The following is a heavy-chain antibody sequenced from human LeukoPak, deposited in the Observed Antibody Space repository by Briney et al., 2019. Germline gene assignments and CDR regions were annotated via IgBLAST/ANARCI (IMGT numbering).Heavy chain of an antibody. CDR2: IYTSGST. D-gene: IGHD2-2*02. Sequence: PSQTLSLTRTVSGGSISSGSYYWSWIRQPAGKGLEWIGRIYTSGSTNYNPSLKSRVTISVDTSKNQFSLKLSSVTAADTAVYYCARDPCSSTSCYIGFDPWGQGTLVTVSS. V-gene: IGHV4-61*02. CDR1: GGSISSGSYY. CDR3: ARDPCSSTSCYIGFDP. J-gene: IGHJ5*02.